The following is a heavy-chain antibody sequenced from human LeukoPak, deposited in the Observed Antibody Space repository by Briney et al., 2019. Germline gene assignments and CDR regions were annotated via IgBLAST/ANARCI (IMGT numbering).Heavy chain of an antibody. CDR2: ISDSGGST. Sequence: GGSLRLSCAASGFTFSSYAMSWARQAPGKGLEWVSAISDSGGSTYDADSVKGRFTISRDNSKNTLYLQMNSLRAEDTAVYYCAKDTSIGRYCTNGVCSPFDYWGQGTLVTVSS. CDR3: AKDTSIGRYCTNGVCSPFDY. J-gene: IGHJ4*02. D-gene: IGHD2-8*01. CDR1: GFTFSSYA. V-gene: IGHV3-23*01.